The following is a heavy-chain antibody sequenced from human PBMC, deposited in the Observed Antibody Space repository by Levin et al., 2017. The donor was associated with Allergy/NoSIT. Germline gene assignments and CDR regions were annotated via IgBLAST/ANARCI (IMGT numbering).Heavy chain of an antibody. D-gene: IGHD3-16*01. CDR2: ISYDGSDK. J-gene: IGHJ6*02. Sequence: QAGGSLRLSCEASGFTFSSYGMHWVRQAPGQGLEWVAIISYDGSDKYYAESVKGRFTISRDNSKNTLYLQLDTLRADDTAVYYCAKSESLFTIMEVLIGGFDAWGQGTTVTVSS. CDR1: GFTFSSYG. CDR3: AKSESLFTIMEVLIGGFDA. V-gene: IGHV3-30*18.